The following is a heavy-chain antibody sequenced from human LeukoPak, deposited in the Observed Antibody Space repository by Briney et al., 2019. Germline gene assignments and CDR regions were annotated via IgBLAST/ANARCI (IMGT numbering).Heavy chain of an antibody. J-gene: IGHJ3*02. CDR3: ARDLPTGDDAFDI. Sequence: ASVKVSCKASGYTFTGYYMHWVRQAPGQGLEWMGWINPNSGGTNYAQKFQGRVTMTRDTSISTAYMELSRLRSDDTAMYYCARDLPTGDDAFDIWGQGTMVTVSS. CDR2: INPNSGGT. V-gene: IGHV1-2*02. CDR1: GYTFTGYY. D-gene: IGHD7-27*01.